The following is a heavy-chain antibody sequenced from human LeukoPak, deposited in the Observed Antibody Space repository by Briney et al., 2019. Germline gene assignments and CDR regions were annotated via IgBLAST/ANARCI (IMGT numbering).Heavy chain of an antibody. CDR1: GGTFSNYA. V-gene: IGHV1-69*13. CDR2: INPIFGTA. CDR3: ARILSSSWYESFHL. J-gene: IGHJ1*01. D-gene: IGHD6-19*01. Sequence: GSSVKVSCKASGGTFSNYAISWVRQPPAQGLEWMGAINPIFGTANYAQKFQGRVTITADESTSTAYIELSSLRSEDTAVYYCARILSSSWYESFHLGGQGTLVTVSS.